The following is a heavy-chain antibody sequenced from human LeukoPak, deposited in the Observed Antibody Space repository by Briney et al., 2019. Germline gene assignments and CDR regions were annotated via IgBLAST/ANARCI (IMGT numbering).Heavy chain of an antibody. CDR1: GGSISSGNYY. CDR2: IYYSGST. J-gene: IGHJ6*03. D-gene: IGHD2-8*01. Sequence: SQTLSLTCTVSGGSISSGNYYWSWIRQPPGKGLEWIGYIYYSGSTNYNPSLKSRVTIAVDTSKNQFSLKLSSVTAADTAVYYCARDNGYYYYMDVWGKGTTVTVSS. CDR3: ARDNGYYYYMDV. V-gene: IGHV4-61*01.